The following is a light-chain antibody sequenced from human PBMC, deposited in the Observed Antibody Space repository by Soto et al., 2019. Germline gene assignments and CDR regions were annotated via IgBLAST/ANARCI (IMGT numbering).Light chain of an antibody. CDR2: AAS. CDR1: QDINNY. V-gene: IGKV1-27*01. J-gene: IGKJ3*01. CDR3: QNYNTVPPVT. Sequence: DIQMTQSPSSLSASVGDRVTITCRASQDINNYLAWYQHKPGKVPKPLIYAASTLRSGVPSRFCGSGSGTHFTLAISSLQPEDVATYYYQNYNTVPPVTFGPGTKVDV.